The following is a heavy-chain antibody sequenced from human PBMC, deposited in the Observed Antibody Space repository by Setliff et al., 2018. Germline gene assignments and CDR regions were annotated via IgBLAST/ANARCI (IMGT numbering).Heavy chain of an antibody. CDR1: GFTFSSYE. CDR3: ACPDILTGLYDY. V-gene: IGHV3-48*03. Sequence: GVSLRLSCAASGFTFSSYEMNWVRQAPGKGLEWVSYISSSGSTIYYADSVKGRFTISRDNAKNSLYLQMNSLRAEDTAVYYCACPDILTGLYDYWGQGTLVTVSS. D-gene: IGHD3-9*01. J-gene: IGHJ4*02. CDR2: ISSSGSTI.